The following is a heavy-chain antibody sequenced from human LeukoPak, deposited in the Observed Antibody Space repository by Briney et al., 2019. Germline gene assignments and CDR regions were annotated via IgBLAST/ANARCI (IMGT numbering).Heavy chain of an antibody. CDR2: IYYSGST. Sequence: SETLSLTCTVSGGSISSYYWSWIRQPPGKGLEWIGYIYYSGSTNYNPSLKSRVTISVDTSTNQFSLKLSSVTAADTAVYYCARAPGGMWLGSHDYWGQGTLVTVSS. CDR1: GGSISSYY. CDR3: ARAPGGMWLGSHDY. D-gene: IGHD6-19*01. J-gene: IGHJ4*02. V-gene: IGHV4-59*08.